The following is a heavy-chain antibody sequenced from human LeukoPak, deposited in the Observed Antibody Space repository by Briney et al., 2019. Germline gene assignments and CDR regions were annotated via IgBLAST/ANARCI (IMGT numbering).Heavy chain of an antibody. Sequence: AGPLRLSCAASGFTFSSYSMNWVRQAPGKGLEWVSSISNSSSYIYYADSVKGRFTISRDNAKNSLYLQMNSLRAEDTAVYYCARDSPPPGYCSSTSCYGYYYGMDVWGQGTTVTVSS. CDR3: ARDSPPPGYCSSTSCYGYYYGMDV. J-gene: IGHJ6*02. V-gene: IGHV3-21*01. D-gene: IGHD2-2*01. CDR2: ISNSSSYI. CDR1: GFTFSSYS.